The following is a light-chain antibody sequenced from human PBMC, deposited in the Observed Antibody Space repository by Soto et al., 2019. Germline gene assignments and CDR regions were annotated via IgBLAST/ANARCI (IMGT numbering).Light chain of an antibody. J-gene: IGKJ1*01. CDR2: TAS. Sequence: DIQMTQSPSTLSASVGDRVTITCRASQSISSWLAWYQQKPGKAPKLLIYTASSLESGVPSRFSGSGSGTEFTLTISSLQPDDFATYYCQQYNSYPWTFGRGTKVEIK. CDR3: QQYNSYPWT. V-gene: IGKV1-5*03. CDR1: QSISSW.